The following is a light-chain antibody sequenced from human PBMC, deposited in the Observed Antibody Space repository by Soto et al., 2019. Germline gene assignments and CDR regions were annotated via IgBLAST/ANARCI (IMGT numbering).Light chain of an antibody. Sequence: DIVMTQSPDSLAVSLGERATINCKSSQSVLYSSNNKNYLAWYQQKPGQPPKLLIYWASTRESRVPDRFSGSGSGTDFTLTISSLQAEDVAVYYCQQYYSPFRTFGQGTKVEIK. V-gene: IGKV4-1*01. CDR2: WAS. CDR1: QSVLYSSNNKNY. J-gene: IGKJ1*01. CDR3: QQYYSPFRT.